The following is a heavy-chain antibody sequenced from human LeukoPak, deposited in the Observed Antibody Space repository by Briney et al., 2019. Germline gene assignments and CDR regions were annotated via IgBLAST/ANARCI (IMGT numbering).Heavy chain of an antibody. CDR3: ARLEVATIDY. Sequence: SETLSLTCTVSGGSISSSSYSWGWIRQPPGKGLEWIGSIYYSGSTYYNPSLKSRVTISVDTSKNQFPLKLSSVTAADTAVYYCARLEVATIDYWGQGTLVAVSS. CDR1: GGSISSSSYS. CDR2: IYYSGST. D-gene: IGHD5-24*01. V-gene: IGHV4-39*01. J-gene: IGHJ4*02.